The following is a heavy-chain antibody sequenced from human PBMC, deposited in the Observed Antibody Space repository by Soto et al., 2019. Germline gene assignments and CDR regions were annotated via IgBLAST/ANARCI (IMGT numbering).Heavy chain of an antibody. CDR2: ISRGGSTI. V-gene: IGHV3-48*03. CDR1: GFTFSNYE. Sequence: EVQLVESGGGLVKPGGSLRLSCAASGFTFSNYEMNWVRQAPGKGLEWVSYISRGGSTIYYADSVKGRFTISRDNSNNILYLQLNSLRAEDTAIYYCAKQRKYRAYYYPMDVWGQGATVTVSS. CDR3: AKQRKYRAYYYPMDV. J-gene: IGHJ6*02. D-gene: IGHD5-18*01.